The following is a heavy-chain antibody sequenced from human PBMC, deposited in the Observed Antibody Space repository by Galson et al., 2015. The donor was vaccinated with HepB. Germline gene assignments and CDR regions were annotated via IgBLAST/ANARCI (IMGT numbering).Heavy chain of an antibody. V-gene: IGHV1-69*13. Sequence: SVKVSCKASGGAFSSYTISWVRQAPGQGLEWMGGIIPIFGSGNYAQKFQGRVTITADESTSTAYMELSSLRSEDTAVYYCALNNCSGGSCYLHYYYGMDVWGQGTLVTVSS. CDR2: IIPIFGSG. CDR3: ALNNCSGGSCYLHYYYGMDV. D-gene: IGHD2-15*01. J-gene: IGHJ6*02. CDR1: GGAFSSYT.